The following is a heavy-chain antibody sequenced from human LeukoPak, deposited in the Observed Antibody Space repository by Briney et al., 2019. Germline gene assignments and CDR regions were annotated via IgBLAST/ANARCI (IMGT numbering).Heavy chain of an antibody. CDR2: VYSSGST. D-gene: IGHD3-16*02. CDR3: ATIVTSSNFGMDV. CDR1: GGSIGGSSYY. J-gene: IGHJ6*02. Sequence: SETLSLTCTVTGGSIGGSSYYWGWIRQPPGKGLEWIGSVYSSGSTSYNPSLKSRVTISVDKSKNQFSLKMTSMTAADTAVYYCATIVTSSNFGMDVWDQGTTVTVSS. V-gene: IGHV4-39*01.